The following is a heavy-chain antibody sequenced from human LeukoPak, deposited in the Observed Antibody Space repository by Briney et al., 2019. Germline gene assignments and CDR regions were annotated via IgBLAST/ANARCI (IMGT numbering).Heavy chain of an antibody. V-gene: IGHV4-31*03. CDR3: ARPSTVTTGGAFDI. Sequence: SRTLSLTCTVSGGSISSGGYYWSWIRQHPGKGLEWIGYIYYSGSTYYNPSLKSRVTISVDTSKNQFSLKLSSVTAADTAVYYCARPSTVTTGGAFDIWGQGTMVTVSS. CDR1: GGSISSGGYY. CDR2: IYYSGST. J-gene: IGHJ3*02. D-gene: IGHD4-17*01.